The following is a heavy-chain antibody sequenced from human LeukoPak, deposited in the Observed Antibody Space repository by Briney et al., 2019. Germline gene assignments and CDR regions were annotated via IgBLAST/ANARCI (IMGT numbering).Heavy chain of an antibody. CDR2: ISSSSSYT. D-gene: IGHD6-13*01. CDR3: ARESIAAAGSQAFDI. V-gene: IGHV3-11*06. J-gene: IGHJ3*02. Sequence: GGSLRLSCAASGFTFSDYYMGWIRQAPGKGLEWVSYISSSSSYTNYADSVKGRFTISRDNAKNSLYLQMNSLRAEDTAVYYCARESIAAAGSQAFDIWGQGTMVTVSS. CDR1: GFTFSDYY.